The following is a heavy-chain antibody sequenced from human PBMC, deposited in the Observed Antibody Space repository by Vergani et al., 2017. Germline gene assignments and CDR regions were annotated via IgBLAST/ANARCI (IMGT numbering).Heavy chain of an antibody. CDR1: GYTFTSYG. V-gene: IGHV1-69*04. CDR3: ARDLSYGSGGMDV. J-gene: IGHJ6*02. Sequence: QVQLVQSGAEVKKPGASVMVSCKASGYTFTSYGISWVRQAPGQGLEWMGRIIPILGIANYAQKFQGRVTITADKSTSTAYMELSSLRSEDTAVYYCARDLSYGSGGMDVWGQGTTVTVSS. D-gene: IGHD3-10*01. CDR2: IIPILGIA.